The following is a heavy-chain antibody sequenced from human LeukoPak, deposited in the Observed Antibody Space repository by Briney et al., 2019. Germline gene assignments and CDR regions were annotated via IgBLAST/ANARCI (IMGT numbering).Heavy chain of an antibody. CDR3: ARDLGQYYDTSDNWFDP. D-gene: IGHD3-22*01. J-gene: IGHJ5*02. CDR2: IYSDGRT. Sequence: PGGSPRLSCAASGFTVSNKYMTWVRQAPGKGLEWVSLIYSDGRTYYADSVKGRCTISRDNSKNTLNLQMNSLRAEDTAVYYCARDLGQYYDTSDNWFDPWGQGTLVTVSS. CDR1: GFTVSNKY. V-gene: IGHV3-53*01.